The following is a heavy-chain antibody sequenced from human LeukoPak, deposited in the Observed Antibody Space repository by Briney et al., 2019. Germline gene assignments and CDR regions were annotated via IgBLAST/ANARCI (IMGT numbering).Heavy chain of an antibody. CDR2: ISGSGGST. CDR3: AKAGYNWNYYY. D-gene: IGHD1-7*01. Sequence: GGSLRLSCAASGFTSSSYAMSWVRQAPGKGLEWVSAISGSGGSTYYADSVKGRFTISRDNSKNTLYLQMNSLRAEDTAVYYCAKAGYNWNYYYWGQGTLVTVSS. V-gene: IGHV3-23*01. CDR1: GFTSSSYA. J-gene: IGHJ4*02.